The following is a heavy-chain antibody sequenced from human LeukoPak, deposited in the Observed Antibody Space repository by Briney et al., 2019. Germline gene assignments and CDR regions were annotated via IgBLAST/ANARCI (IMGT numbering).Heavy chain of an antibody. CDR3: TAGTGRSDFDY. CDR1: GFTFSNAW. Sequence: GGSLRVSCAASGFTFSNAWMSWVRQAPGRGLEWVGRIKRKGDDGTIDYAAPVKGRLSISRDDSKNTLYLQMNSLKSEDTAVYYCTAGTGRSDFDYWGQGTLVTVSS. V-gene: IGHV3-15*01. CDR2: IKRKGDDGTI. D-gene: IGHD3/OR15-3a*01. J-gene: IGHJ4*02.